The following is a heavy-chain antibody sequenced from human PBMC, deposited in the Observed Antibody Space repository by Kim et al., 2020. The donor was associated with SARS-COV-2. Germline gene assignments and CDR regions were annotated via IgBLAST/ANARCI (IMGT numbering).Heavy chain of an antibody. CDR2: ISYDGSNK. D-gene: IGHD6-13*01. V-gene: IGHV3-30*18. J-gene: IGHJ5*02. Sequence: GSLRLSCAASGFTFSSYGMHWVRQAPGKGLEWVAVISYDGSNKYYADSVKGRFTISRDNSKNTLYLQMNSLRAEDTAVYYCAKDSSSSWGESWFDPWGQGTLVTVSS. CDR3: AKDSSSSWGESWFDP. CDR1: GFTFSSYG.